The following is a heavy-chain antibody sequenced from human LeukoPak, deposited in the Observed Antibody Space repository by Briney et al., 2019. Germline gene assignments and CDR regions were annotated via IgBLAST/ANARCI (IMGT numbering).Heavy chain of an antibody. J-gene: IGHJ6*02. CDR2: IYYSGST. V-gene: IGHV4-31*03. CDR1: GGSISSGGYS. D-gene: IGHD5-24*01. CDR3: ARSSGWHHVYYYYGMDV. Sequence: SETLSLTCTVSGGSISSGGYSWSWIRQHPGKGLEWIGYIYYSGSTYYNPSLKSRVTISVDTSKNQFSLKLSSVTAADTAVYYCARSSGWHHVYYYYGMDVWGQGTTVTVSS.